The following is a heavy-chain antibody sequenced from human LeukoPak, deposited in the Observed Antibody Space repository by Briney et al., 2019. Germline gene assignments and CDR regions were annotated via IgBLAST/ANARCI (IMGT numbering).Heavy chain of an antibody. Sequence: GASVKVSCKASGYTFTNYDINWVRQATGQGLEWMGWMNPSNGNRDYAQKFQGRVTMTRDTSITTAYMELSSLRSEDTAVYYCVRGRDWRGSGSYNGDYWGQGTLVTVSS. CDR3: VRGRDWRGSGSYNGDY. D-gene: IGHD3-10*01. V-gene: IGHV1-8*01. CDR1: GYTFTNYD. J-gene: IGHJ4*02. CDR2: MNPSNGNR.